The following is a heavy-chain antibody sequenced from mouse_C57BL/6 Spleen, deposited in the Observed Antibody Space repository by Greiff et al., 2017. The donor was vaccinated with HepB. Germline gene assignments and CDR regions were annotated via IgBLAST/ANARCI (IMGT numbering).Heavy chain of an antibody. CDR2: IYPYNDGT. J-gene: IGHJ1*03. V-gene: IGHV1-14*01. CDR1: GYTFTSYV. D-gene: IGHD1-1*01. Sequence: EVQLQQSGPELVKPGASVKMSCKASGYTFTSYVMHWVKQKPGQGLEWIGYIYPYNDGTKYNEKFKGKATLTSDKSSSTAYMELSSLTSEDSAVYYCAPLYYGSSHYWYFDVWGTGTTVTVSS. CDR3: APLYYGSSHYWYFDV.